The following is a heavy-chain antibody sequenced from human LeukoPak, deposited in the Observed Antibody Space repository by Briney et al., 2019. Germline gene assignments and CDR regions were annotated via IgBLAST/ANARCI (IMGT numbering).Heavy chain of an antibody. Sequence: ASVKASCKASGYTFTSYGISWVRQAPGQGLEWMGWISAYNGNTNYAQKLQGRVTMTTDTSTSTAYMELRSLRSDDTAVYYCARDEWTGTKMRGAWVDYWGQGTLVTVSS. D-gene: IGHD1-7*01. CDR3: ARDEWTGTKMRGAWVDY. CDR2: ISAYNGNT. J-gene: IGHJ4*02. V-gene: IGHV1-18*01. CDR1: GYTFTSYG.